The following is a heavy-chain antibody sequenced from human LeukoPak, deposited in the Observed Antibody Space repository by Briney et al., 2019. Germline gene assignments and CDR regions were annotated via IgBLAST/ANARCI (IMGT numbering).Heavy chain of an antibody. D-gene: IGHD3-9*01. V-gene: IGHV5-51*01. CDR1: GYSFTSSW. CDR2: IYPGDSDT. J-gene: IGHJ4*02. Sequence: GESLKISCKGSGYSFTSSWIGWVRQMPGKGLEWMGTIYPGDSDTRYSPSFQGQVTISVDKSINTAYLQWSSLKASDTAIYYCARLNDWADYWGQGTLVTVSS. CDR3: ARLNDWADY.